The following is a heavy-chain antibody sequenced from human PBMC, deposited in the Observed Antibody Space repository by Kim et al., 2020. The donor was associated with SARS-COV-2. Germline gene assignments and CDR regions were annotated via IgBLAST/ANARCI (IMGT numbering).Heavy chain of an antibody. CDR2: IYSGGST. CDR3: ARDRILCGGSCYPSGTLDI. V-gene: IGHV3-53*01. J-gene: IGHJ3*02. Sequence: GGSLRLSCAASGFTVSSNYMSWVRQAPGKGLEWVSVIYSGGSTYYADSVKGRFTISRDNSKNTLYLQMNSLRAEDTAVYYCARDRILCGGSCYPSGTLDIWGQGTMVTVSS. CDR1: GFTVSSNY. D-gene: IGHD2-15*01.